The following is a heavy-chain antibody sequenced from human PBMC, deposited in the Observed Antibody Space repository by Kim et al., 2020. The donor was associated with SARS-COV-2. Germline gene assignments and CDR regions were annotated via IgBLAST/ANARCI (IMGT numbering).Heavy chain of an antibody. CDR3: ARENYELFDY. D-gene: IGHD1-7*01. Sequence: EKYYVDSVKGRFTISRDNARNSLYLQMNSLRAEETAVYYCARENYELFDYWGQGTLVTVSS. J-gene: IGHJ4*02. V-gene: IGHV3-7*03. CDR2: EK.